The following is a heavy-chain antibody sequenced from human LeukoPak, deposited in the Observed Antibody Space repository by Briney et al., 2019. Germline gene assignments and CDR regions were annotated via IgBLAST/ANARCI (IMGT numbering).Heavy chain of an antibody. V-gene: IGHV3-15*05. D-gene: IGHD6-6*01. CDR3: TTGHIAARPC. J-gene: IGHJ4*02. Sequence: GGSLRLSCAAPGFTFSNAWTSWVRQAPGKVLEWVGRIKSKTDGGTTDYAAPVKGRFTISRDDSKNTLYLQMNSLKTEDTAVYYCTTGHIAARPCWGQGTLVTVSS. CDR1: GFTFSNAW. CDR2: IKSKTDGGTT.